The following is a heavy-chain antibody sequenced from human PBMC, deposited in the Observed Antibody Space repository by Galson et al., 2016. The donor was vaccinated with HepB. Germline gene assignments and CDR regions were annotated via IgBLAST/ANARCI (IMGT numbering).Heavy chain of an antibody. V-gene: IGHV4-59*01. J-gene: IGHJ4*02. CDR3: ARALRGTTSFFEY. CDR2: TYYSGYT. D-gene: IGHD1-7*01. Sequence: ETLSLTCPVSGGSISNYYWSWFRQPPGKGPEWIGQTYYSGYTNYRPSLQSRVTISLDSSQNQISLRVRSVTAADTAVYYCARALRGTTSFFEYWGQGVLVTVSS. CDR1: GGSISNYY.